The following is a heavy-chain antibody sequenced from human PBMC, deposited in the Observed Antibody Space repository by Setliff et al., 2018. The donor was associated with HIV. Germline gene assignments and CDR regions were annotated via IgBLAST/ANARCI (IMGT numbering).Heavy chain of an antibody. CDR3: ARVSCSSWYSIPRYYYYPMDV. J-gene: IGHJ6*03. Sequence: SETLSLTCAVYGGSFSGYCWTWIRQPPGKGLEWIGEIQHTGRTNYNPSLRSRVTTSVDTSKNQFSLKLTSVTAADTAVYYCARVSCSSWYSIPRYYYYPMDVWGNGPRSPSP. D-gene: IGHD6-13*01. CDR2: IQHTGRT. CDR1: GGSFSGYC. V-gene: IGHV4-34*01.